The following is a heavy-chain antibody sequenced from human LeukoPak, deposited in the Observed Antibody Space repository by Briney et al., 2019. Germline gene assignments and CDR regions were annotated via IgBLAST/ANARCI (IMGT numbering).Heavy chain of an antibody. J-gene: IGHJ4*02. CDR3: ARHPLDY. CDR2: VYYTGST. V-gene: IGHV4-59*08. Sequence: SETLSLTCTVSGGSLSNYYWSWIRQPPGKGLEWIGYVYYTGSTNYHPSLKSRVTISVDTSKNQLSLKLSSVTAADTAVYYCARHPLDYWGKGILVTVSS. CDR1: GGSLSNYY.